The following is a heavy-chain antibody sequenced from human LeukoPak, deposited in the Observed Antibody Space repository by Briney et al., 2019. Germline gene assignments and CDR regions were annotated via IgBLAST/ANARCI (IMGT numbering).Heavy chain of an antibody. D-gene: IGHD1-26*01. Sequence: ASVKVSCKASGYTFTSHGISWVRQAPGQGLEWMGWINTYIGNTNYAQKFQGRVTMTTDTSTSTAYMELRSLRSDDTAVYYCARDPYSGTYSDYYYYYMDVWGKGTTVTVSS. CDR3: ARDPYSGTYSDYYYYYMDV. CDR1: GYTFTSHG. CDR2: INTYIGNT. V-gene: IGHV1-18*01. J-gene: IGHJ6*03.